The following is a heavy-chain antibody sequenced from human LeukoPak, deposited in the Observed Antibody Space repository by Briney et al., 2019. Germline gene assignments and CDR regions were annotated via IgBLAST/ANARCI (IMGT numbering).Heavy chain of an antibody. CDR3: AKDRVIDSSGAFDY. Sequence: GTSLRLSCAASGFTFSSYGMHWVRQAPGKGLEWVAVISYDGSNKYYADSVKGRFTISRDNSKNTLYLQMNSLRAEDTAVYYCAKDRVIDSSGAFDYWGQGTLVTVSS. V-gene: IGHV3-30*18. CDR1: GFTFSSYG. CDR2: ISYDGSNK. J-gene: IGHJ4*02. D-gene: IGHD6-19*01.